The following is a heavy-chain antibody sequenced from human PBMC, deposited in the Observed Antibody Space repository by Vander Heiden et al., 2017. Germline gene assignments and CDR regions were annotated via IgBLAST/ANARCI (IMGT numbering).Heavy chain of an antibody. CDR2: ISSGSSYI. D-gene: IGHD3-22*01. CDR1: AFPFSSYS. Sequence: EVQLVGSGGGLVKPGGFLSHLCAASAFPFSSYSMNWVCQAPGRGLEWSSCISSGSSYIYYSDSVKVRFTSSRDNAKISRYLQMNSLRANDTAVYCCAAALSSGYPTVPWGQGTLVTVSS. CDR3: AAALSSGYPTVP. J-gene: IGHJ5*02. V-gene: IGHV3-21*01.